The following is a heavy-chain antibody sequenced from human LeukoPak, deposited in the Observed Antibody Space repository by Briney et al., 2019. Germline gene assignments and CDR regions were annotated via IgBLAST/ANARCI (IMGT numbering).Heavy chain of an antibody. CDR2: IGTVGDP. Sequence: QPGRSLRLSCAASGFTCSRYDMHWVRQATGKGLEWVSAIGTVGDPYYPGSVKGRFTISRENAKNSLYLQMNSLRAGDTAVYYCARGFLGDAFDIWGQGKMVTVSS. J-gene: IGHJ3*02. V-gene: IGHV3-13*05. CDR1: GFTCSRYD. D-gene: IGHD3-3*01. CDR3: ARGFLGDAFDI.